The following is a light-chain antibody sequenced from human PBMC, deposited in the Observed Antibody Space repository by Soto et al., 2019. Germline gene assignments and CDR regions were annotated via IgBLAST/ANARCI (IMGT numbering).Light chain of an antibody. Sequence: QSVLTQPASVSGSPGQSITISCTGTSSDVGSYNLVSWYQRHPGKAPKLIIYEGSKRPSGVSNRFSGSKSGNTASLTISGLQTEDEGDYYCCSYAGFSTFVVFGGGTQLTVL. CDR3: CSYAGFSTFVV. J-gene: IGLJ2*01. CDR2: EGS. V-gene: IGLV2-23*03. CDR1: SSDVGSYNL.